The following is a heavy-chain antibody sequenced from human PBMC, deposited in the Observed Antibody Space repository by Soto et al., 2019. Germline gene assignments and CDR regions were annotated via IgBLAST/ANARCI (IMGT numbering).Heavy chain of an antibody. D-gene: IGHD1-26*01. CDR2: IYSGGST. V-gene: IGHV3-53*04. CDR3: PRDHRVVGATGNYYYYMDV. CDR1: GFTVSSNY. J-gene: IGHJ6*03. Sequence: GGSLRLSCAASGFTVSSNYMSWVRQAPGKGLEWVSVIYSGGSTYYADSVKGRFTISRHNSKNTLYLQMNSLRAEDTAVYYCPRDHRVVGATGNYYYYMDVWGKGTTVTVSS.